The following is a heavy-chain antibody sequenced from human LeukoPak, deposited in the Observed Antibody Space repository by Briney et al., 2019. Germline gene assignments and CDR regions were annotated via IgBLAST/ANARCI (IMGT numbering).Heavy chain of an antibody. CDR2: ISDSGGRI. CDR1: GFTFSSYE. CDR3: AKVLIWTYGSGNYYKGAFDI. V-gene: IGHV3-23*01. J-gene: IGHJ3*02. Sequence: GGSLRLSCAASGFTFSSYEMTWVRQAPGKGLEWVSLISDSGGRIYYADSVKGRFTISRDNSKNTLYLQMNSLRAEDTAVYYCAKVLIWTYGSGNYYKGAFDIWGQGTMVTVSS. D-gene: IGHD3-10*01.